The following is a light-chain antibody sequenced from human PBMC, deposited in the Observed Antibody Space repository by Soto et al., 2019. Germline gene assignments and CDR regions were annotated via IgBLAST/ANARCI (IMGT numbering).Light chain of an antibody. CDR2: DAS. CDR1: QSVSSSY. V-gene: IGKV3-20*01. Sequence: EIVLTQSPGTLSLSPGEGASLSCRASQSVSSSYLAWYQQKPGQAPRLLIYDASSRATGIPDRFSGSGSGTDFTLTISRLEPEDFAVYYCQQYGSSPRTFGQGTKVDIK. J-gene: IGKJ1*01. CDR3: QQYGSSPRT.